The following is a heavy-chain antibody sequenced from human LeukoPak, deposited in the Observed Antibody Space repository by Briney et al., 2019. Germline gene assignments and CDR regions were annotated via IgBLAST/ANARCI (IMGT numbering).Heavy chain of an antibody. J-gene: IGHJ1*01. V-gene: IGHV1-69-2*01. CDR2: IDPEDGET. CDR1: GYTFTDYY. Sequence: GASVKVSCKVSGYTFTDYYMHWVQQAPGKGLEWMGLIDPEDGETIYAEKFQGRVTITADTSTDTAYMELSSLRSEGTAVYYCARVPYYGAPYFQHWGQGTLVTVS. CDR3: ARVPYYGAPYFQH. D-gene: IGHD4-17*01.